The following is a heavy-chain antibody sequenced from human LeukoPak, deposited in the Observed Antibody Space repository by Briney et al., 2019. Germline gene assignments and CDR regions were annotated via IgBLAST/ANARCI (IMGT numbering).Heavy chain of an antibody. CDR2: IYYSGST. V-gene: IGHV4-59*08. D-gene: IGHD1-26*01. Sequence: SETLSLTCTVSGGPISSYYWSWIRQPPGKGLEWIGYIYYSGSTNYNPSLKSRVTISVDTSKNQFSLKLSSVTAADTAVYYCARQPYSSGSYPWRFDYWGQGTLVTVSS. CDR3: ARQPYSSGSYPWRFDY. J-gene: IGHJ4*02. CDR1: GGPISSYY.